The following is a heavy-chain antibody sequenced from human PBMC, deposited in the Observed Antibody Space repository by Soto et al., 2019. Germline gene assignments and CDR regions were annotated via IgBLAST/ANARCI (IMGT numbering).Heavy chain of an antibody. CDR3: ARAGRRYSSAWYEDY. Sequence: SETLSLTCTVSGGSISSYYWSWIRQPPGKGLEWIGYIYYSGSTNYNPSLKSRVTISVDTSKNQFSLKLSSVTAADTAVYYCARAGRRYSSAWYEDYWGQGTLVTVSS. D-gene: IGHD6-19*01. V-gene: IGHV4-59*01. CDR2: IYYSGST. CDR1: GGSISSYY. J-gene: IGHJ4*02.